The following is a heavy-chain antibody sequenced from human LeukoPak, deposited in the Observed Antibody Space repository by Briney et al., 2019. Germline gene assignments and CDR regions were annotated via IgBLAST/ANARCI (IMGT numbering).Heavy chain of an antibody. CDR2: ISAYNGNT. Sequence: ASVKVSCKASGYTFTSYGISWVRQAPGQGREWMGWISAYNGNTNYAQKLQGRVTMTTDTSTSTAYMELRSLRSDDTAVYYRARDGYSYGSDAFDIWGQGTMVTVSS. J-gene: IGHJ3*02. D-gene: IGHD5-18*01. CDR3: ARDGYSYGSDAFDI. V-gene: IGHV1-18*01. CDR1: GYTFTSYG.